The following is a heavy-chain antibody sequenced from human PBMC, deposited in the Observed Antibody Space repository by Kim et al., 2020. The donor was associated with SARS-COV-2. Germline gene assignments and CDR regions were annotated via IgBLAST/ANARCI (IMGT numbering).Heavy chain of an antibody. Sequence: SETLSLTCAVYGGSFSAYSWIWIRQAPGKGLEWIGEVNHSGITKYHPSLKSRVTISVDTSKNQFSLKLPSVTAADTAVFYCARGRAGVVPSPILGLGPYYYDYAMDVWGQGTTVTVS. CDR1: GGSFSAYS. CDR2: VNHSGIT. CDR3: ARGRAGVVPSPILGLGPYYYDYAMDV. J-gene: IGHJ6*02. V-gene: IGHV4-34*01. D-gene: IGHD3-3*01.